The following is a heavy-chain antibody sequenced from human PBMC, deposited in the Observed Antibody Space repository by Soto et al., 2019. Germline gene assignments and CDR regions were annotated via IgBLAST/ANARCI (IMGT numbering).Heavy chain of an antibody. V-gene: IGHV3-15*01. J-gene: IGHJ6*01. CDR3: TTAGGSTYYYYHYGIEV. CDR1: GFTFSNAW. Sequence: GGSLRLSCAASGFTFSNAWMSWVRQAPGKGLEWVGRIKSKTDGGTTDYAAPVKGRFTISRDDSKNTLYLQMNSLKTEDTAAYYCTTAGGSTYYYYHYGIEVWRQRTTVTVSS. CDR2: IKSKTDGGTT.